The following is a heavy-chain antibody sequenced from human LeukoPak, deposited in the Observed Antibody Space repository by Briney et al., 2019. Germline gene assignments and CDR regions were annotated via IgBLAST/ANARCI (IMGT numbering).Heavy chain of an antibody. CDR2: INHSGST. CDR3: ASRIRHYYDSSGFDY. V-gene: IGHV4-34*01. Sequence: SETLSLTCAVYGGSFSGYYWSWIRQPPGKGLEWIGEINHSGSTNYNPSLKSRVTISVDTSKNQFSLKLSSVTAADTAVYYCASRIRHYYDSSGFDYWGQGTLVTVSS. CDR1: GGSFSGYY. D-gene: IGHD3-22*01. J-gene: IGHJ4*02.